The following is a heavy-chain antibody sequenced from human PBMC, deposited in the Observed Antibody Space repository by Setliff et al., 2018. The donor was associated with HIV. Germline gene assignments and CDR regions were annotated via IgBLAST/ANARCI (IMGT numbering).Heavy chain of an antibody. J-gene: IGHJ4*02. V-gene: IGHV4-34*01. CDR1: GGTLSGYY. Sequence: PSETLSLTCAVYGGTLSGYYWSWIRQPPGKGLEWIGEIHHSGAPNYKPSLKSRVTISVDTSKNQFSLKMTSVTAADTAKYYCARVCRNFWSGCMADSWGQGTLVTVS. CDR3: ARVCRNFWSGCMADS. CDR2: IHHSGAP. D-gene: IGHD3-3*01.